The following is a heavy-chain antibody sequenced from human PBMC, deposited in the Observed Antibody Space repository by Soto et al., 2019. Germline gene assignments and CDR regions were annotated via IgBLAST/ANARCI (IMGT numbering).Heavy chain of an antibody. D-gene: IGHD3-22*01. Sequence: EVQLSESGGGLVQPGGSLRLSCVASGFKFSTYAMAWVRQAPGKGLEWVSSISGRGDGTYQPDFVKGRFTISRDNSRNTLDLQLNGLRAEDTALYYCAKAFDASGYTYERAFDYWGQGTLVTVSS. CDR2: ISGRGDGT. J-gene: IGHJ4*02. V-gene: IGHV3-23*01. CDR3: AKAFDASGYTYERAFDY. CDR1: GFKFSTYA.